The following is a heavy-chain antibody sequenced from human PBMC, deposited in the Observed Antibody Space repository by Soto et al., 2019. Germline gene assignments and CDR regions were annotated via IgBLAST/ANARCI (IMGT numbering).Heavy chain of an antibody. J-gene: IGHJ4*02. Sequence: QITLKESGPTLVKPTQTLTLTCTFSGFSLSTSGVGVGWIRQPPGKALEWLALIYWDDDKRYSPSLKSRLTITKDTSKNQVVLTMTNMDPVDTATYYCAHSSLTYYYDSSGTSFDYWGQGTLVTVSS. V-gene: IGHV2-5*02. D-gene: IGHD3-22*01. CDR3: AHSSLTYYYDSSGTSFDY. CDR2: IYWDDDK. CDR1: GFSLSTSGVG.